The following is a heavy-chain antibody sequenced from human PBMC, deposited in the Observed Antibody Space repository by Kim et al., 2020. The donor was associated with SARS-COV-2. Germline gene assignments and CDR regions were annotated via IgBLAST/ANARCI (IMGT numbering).Heavy chain of an antibody. CDR1: GFTFSNYW. V-gene: IGHV3-7*01. Sequence: GGSLRLSCAASGFTFSNYWMTWVRPTPGKGLEWVASIKHDRSGQYYVDSPKGRFTISRDNAKNSLYLQMNSLSAEDTALYHCARGAGSSVFDPWGQGTLV. D-gene: IGHD1-26*01. CDR2: IKHDRSGQ. J-gene: IGHJ5*02. CDR3: ARGAGSSVFDP.